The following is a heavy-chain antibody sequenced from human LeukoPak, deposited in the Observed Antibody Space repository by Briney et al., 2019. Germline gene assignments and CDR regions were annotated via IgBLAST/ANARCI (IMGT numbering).Heavy chain of an antibody. CDR3: AKVHLWELLDY. CDR2: ISYDGSNK. Sequence: GRSLRLSCAASGFTFSSYGMHWVRQAPGKGLEWVAVISYDGSNKYYADSVKGRFTISRDNSKNTLYLQMNSLRAEDTAVYYCAKVHLWELLDYWGQGTLATVSS. J-gene: IGHJ4*02. V-gene: IGHV3-30*18. D-gene: IGHD1-26*01. CDR1: GFTFSSYG.